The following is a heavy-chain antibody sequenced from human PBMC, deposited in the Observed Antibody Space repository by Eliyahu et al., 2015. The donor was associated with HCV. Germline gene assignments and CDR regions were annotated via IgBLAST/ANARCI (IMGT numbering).Heavy chain of an antibody. J-gene: IGHJ6*03. CDR2: IKSKTDGGTT. Sequence: EVQLVESGGGLVKPGGSLRLSCAAXGXTFSKAWMSWVRQAPGEGLEWIGXIKSKTDGGTTDYAAPVKGRFTISRDDSKSTLYLQMNSLKTEDTAVYYCTTGAPGGFDYYLDVWGQGTTVTVSS. D-gene: IGHD3-10*01. CDR3: TTGAPGGFDYYLDV. CDR1: GXTFSKAW. V-gene: IGHV3-15*01.